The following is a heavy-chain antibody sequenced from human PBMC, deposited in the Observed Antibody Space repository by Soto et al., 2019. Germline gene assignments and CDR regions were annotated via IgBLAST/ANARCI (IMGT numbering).Heavy chain of an antibody. D-gene: IGHD7-27*01. CDR2: MSYDGSNK. CDR1: GFIFRNYG. CDR3: AKEGWGTGHLDY. Sequence: PGGSLRLSCAASGFIFRNYGMHWVRQAPGKGLEWVAVMSYDGSNKKYADSVKGRFAISRDNSKNTLYLRMNSLRVEDTAVYYCAKEGWGTGHLDYWGQGTLVTVSS. J-gene: IGHJ4*02. V-gene: IGHV3-30*18.